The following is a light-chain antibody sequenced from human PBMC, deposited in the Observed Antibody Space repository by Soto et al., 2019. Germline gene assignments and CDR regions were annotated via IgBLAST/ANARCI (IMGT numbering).Light chain of an antibody. V-gene: IGLV1-44*01. Sequence: QPVLTQPPSASGTPGQRVTMSCSGGTSNIGTNPVNWYQQPPGTAPKLLMYGDDQRPSGVPDRFSGSKSGTSASLAISGLQSEDETDYYCATWDDSLNGYIFGTGTKVTVL. CDR3: ATWDDSLNGYI. CDR1: TSNIGTNP. CDR2: GDD. J-gene: IGLJ1*01.